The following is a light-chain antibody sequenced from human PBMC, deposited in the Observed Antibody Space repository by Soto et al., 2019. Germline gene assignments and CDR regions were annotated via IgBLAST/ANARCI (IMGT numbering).Light chain of an antibody. V-gene: IGKV1-5*03. CDR1: QSISAW. Sequence: DIQMTQSPSTLSASIGDRVTITCRASQSISAWLAWYQQKPGKAPKLLIYKSSSLESGVRSRFSGSGSGTAFTLNISSLQPDDFGTYYCQQYNSDSRTFGQGTEVELK. CDR2: KSS. J-gene: IGKJ1*01. CDR3: QQYNSDSRT.